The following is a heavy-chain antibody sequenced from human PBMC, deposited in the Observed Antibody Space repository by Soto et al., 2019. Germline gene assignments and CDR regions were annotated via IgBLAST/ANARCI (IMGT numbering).Heavy chain of an antibody. CDR3: ARDHGVVVAAVYYYGMDV. CDR1: GDSVPSNSAA. V-gene: IGHV6-1*01. CDR2: TYYRSKWYN. D-gene: IGHD2-15*01. Sequence: SQTLSLTCPISGDSVPSNSAAWNWIRQSPSRGLEWLGRTYYRSKWYNDYAVSVKSRITINPDTSKNQFSLQLNSVTPEDTAVYYCARDHGVVVAAVYYYGMDVWGQGTTVTVSS. J-gene: IGHJ6*02.